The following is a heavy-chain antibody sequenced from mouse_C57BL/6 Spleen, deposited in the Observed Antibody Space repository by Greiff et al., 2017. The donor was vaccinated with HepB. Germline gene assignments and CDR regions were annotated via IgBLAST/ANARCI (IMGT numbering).Heavy chain of an antibody. CDR1: GFTFSDYY. D-gene: IGHD2-4*01. V-gene: IGHV5-16*01. J-gene: IGHJ1*03. Sequence: EVKLVESEGGLVQPGSSMKLSCTASGFTFSDYYMAWVRQVPEKGLEWVANINYDGSSTYYLDSLKSRFIISRDNAKNILYLQMSSLKSEDTATYYCARERGGLRHPWYFDVWGTGTTVTVSS. CDR3: ARERGGLRHPWYFDV. CDR2: INYDGSST.